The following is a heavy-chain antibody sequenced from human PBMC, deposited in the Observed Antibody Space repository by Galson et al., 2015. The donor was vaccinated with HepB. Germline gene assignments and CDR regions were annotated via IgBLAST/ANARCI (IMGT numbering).Heavy chain of an antibody. CDR3: AKAGGWLGDYKLYGMDI. Sequence: SLRLSCAASGFTFHDFTMHWVRQRPGKSLEWVSLITWDGDVTYYANPVKGRFTISRDNKTDSLFLQMNSLRSDDTALYYCAKAGGWLGDYKLYGMDIWGQGTTVTVSS. CDR2: ITWDGDVT. J-gene: IGHJ6*02. V-gene: IGHV3-43*01. CDR1: GFTFHDFT. D-gene: IGHD6-19*01.